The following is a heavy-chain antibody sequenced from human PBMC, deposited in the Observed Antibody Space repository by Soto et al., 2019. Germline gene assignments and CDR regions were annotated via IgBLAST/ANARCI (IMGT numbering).Heavy chain of an antibody. CDR1: GFTFSSYA. Sequence: GSLRLSCAASGFTFSSYAMSWVRQAPGKGLEWVSAISGSGGSTYYADSVKGRFTISRDNSKNTLYLQMNSLRAEDTAVYYCAKDFQYYDILTGYSYSDAFDIWGQGTMVTVSS. CDR3: AKDFQYYDILTGYSYSDAFDI. CDR2: ISGSGGST. J-gene: IGHJ3*02. V-gene: IGHV3-23*01. D-gene: IGHD3-9*01.